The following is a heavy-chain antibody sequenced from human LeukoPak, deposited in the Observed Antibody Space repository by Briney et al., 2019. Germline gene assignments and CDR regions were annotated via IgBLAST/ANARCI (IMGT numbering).Heavy chain of an antibody. CDR2: INHSGST. CDR3: ARHSFVVVPGLAYNWLDP. Sequence: SETLSLTCTVSGYSISSGYYWVWIRQPPGMGLEWIGEINHSGSTNYNPSLKSRVTISVDTSKDQFSLKLTSVTAADTAVYYCARHSFVVVPGLAYNWLDPWGQGTLVTVSS. D-gene: IGHD2-2*01. CDR1: GYSISSGYY. V-gene: IGHV4-38-2*02. J-gene: IGHJ5*02.